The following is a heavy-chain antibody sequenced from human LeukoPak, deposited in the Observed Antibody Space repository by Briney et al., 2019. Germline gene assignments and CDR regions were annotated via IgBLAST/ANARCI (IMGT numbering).Heavy chain of an antibody. J-gene: IGHJ4*02. CDR3: ARDAPGNYFDY. V-gene: IGHV3-53*01. CDR1: GFTVSTNY. Sequence: GGSLRLSCAASGFTVSTNYMSWVRQAPEKGLEWVSVIYSGGSTYYADSVKGRFTISRDNSENTLYLQMNSLRAEDTAVYYCARDAPGNYFDYWGQGTLVTVSS. D-gene: IGHD6-13*01. CDR2: IYSGGST.